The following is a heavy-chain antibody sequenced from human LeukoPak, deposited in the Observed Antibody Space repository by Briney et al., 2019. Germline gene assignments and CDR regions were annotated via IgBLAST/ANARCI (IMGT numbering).Heavy chain of an antibody. J-gene: IGHJ3*02. CDR1: GYTFTSYD. CDR3: ARGSAPIYDILTGHTRPEDAFDI. CDR2: MNPNSGNT. V-gene: IGHV1-8*01. D-gene: IGHD3-9*01. Sequence: GASVKVSCKASGYTFTSYDINWVRQATGQGLEWMGWMNPNSGNTGYAQKFQGRVTMTRNTSISTAYMELSSLRSEDTAVYYCARGSAPIYDILTGHTRPEDAFDIWGQGTMVTVSS.